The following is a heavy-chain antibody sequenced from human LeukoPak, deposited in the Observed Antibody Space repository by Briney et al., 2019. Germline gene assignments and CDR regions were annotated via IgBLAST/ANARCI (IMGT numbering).Heavy chain of an antibody. CDR2: ISAYNGNT. Sequence: ASVKVSCKASGYTFTSYGISWVRQAPGQGLEWMGWISAYNGNTNYAQKLQGRVTMTTDTSTSTAYMELRSLRSDDTAVYYCARGTPFCSGYSHYYYMDVWGKGTTVTVSS. CDR3: ARGTPFCSGYSHYYYMDV. CDR1: GYTFTSYG. D-gene: IGHD3-3*01. V-gene: IGHV1-18*01. J-gene: IGHJ6*03.